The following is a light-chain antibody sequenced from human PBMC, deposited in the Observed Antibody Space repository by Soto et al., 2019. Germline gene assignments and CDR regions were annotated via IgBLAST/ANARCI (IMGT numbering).Light chain of an antibody. CDR2: KAS. Sequence: DIQMTQSPSTLSASVGDRVTITCRASQSIGSWLAWYQQKPRKAPKLLIYKASSLESGVPSRFSGSGSGTEFTLTISSLQPDDFATYYCQQYNTYWFTFGQATKLEIK. CDR1: QSIGSW. V-gene: IGKV1-5*03. CDR3: QQYNTYWFT. J-gene: IGKJ2*01.